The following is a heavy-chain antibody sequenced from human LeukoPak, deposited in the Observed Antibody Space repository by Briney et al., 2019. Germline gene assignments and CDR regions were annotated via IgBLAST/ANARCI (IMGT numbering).Heavy chain of an antibody. V-gene: IGHV3-74*01. Sequence: PGGSLRLSCAASGFTFSTSWMNWVRQGPGRGPVWVSRVSPDGSATVYADSVKGRFTVSRDNAKNALYLQMNSLRADDTAVYYCRYGSSSGDYWGQGSLVTVPS. J-gene: IGHJ4*02. CDR1: GFTFSTSW. CDR3: RYGSSSGDY. CDR2: VSPDGSAT. D-gene: IGHD6-6*01.